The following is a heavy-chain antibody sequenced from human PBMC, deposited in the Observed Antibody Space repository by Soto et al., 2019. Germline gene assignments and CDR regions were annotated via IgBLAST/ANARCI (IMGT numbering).Heavy chain of an antibody. V-gene: IGHV3-30*18. CDR1: GFNFDNYG. J-gene: IGHJ6*02. D-gene: IGHD1-26*01. Sequence: QVQLVESGGGVVQPGGSLRLSCQASGFNFDNYGMHWVRQAPGKGLEWVAVITYDGSNKYYADSVKGRFTISRDNSKNTLYLQMNSLRAEDTAVYYCAKDVVVGATTGLGDYYYYYGMDVWGQGTTVTVSS. CDR2: ITYDGSNK. CDR3: AKDVVVGATTGLGDYYYYYGMDV.